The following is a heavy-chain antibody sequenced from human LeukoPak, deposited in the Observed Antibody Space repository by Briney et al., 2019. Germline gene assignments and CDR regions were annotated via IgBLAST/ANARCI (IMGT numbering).Heavy chain of an antibody. Sequence: PGGSLRLSCAASGFTFSSYGMHWVRQAPGKGLEWVAFIRYDGSNKKYVDSLKGRFTISRDNAKNSLYLQMNSLRAEDTAVYYCARDRWGYSYGGDWGQGTLVTVSS. CDR3: ARDRWGYSYGGD. CDR2: IRYDGSNK. D-gene: IGHD5-18*01. V-gene: IGHV3-30*02. CDR1: GFTFSSYG. J-gene: IGHJ4*02.